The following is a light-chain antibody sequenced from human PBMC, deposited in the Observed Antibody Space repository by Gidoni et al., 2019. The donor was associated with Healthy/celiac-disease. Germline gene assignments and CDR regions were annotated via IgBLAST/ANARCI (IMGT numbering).Light chain of an antibody. CDR3: QPYNNWPPET. V-gene: IGKV3-15*01. J-gene: IGKJ1*01. CDR1: QSVSSN. Sequence: EIVMTQSPATLSVSPGERATLSCRASQSVSSNLAWYQQKPGQAPRLLIYGASTRATGIPARFSGSGSGTEFTLTISSLQSEDFAVYYCQPYNNWPPETFGQXTKVEIK. CDR2: GAS.